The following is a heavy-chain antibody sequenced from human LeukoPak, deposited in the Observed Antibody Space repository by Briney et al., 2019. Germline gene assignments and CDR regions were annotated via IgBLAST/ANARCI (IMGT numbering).Heavy chain of an antibody. Sequence: ASVKVSCKASGYTFTGYYMHWVRQAPGQGLEWMGRINPNSGGTNYAQKFQGRVTMTRDTPISTAYMELSRLRSDDTAVYYCARDIFGAAAAVKYWGQGTLVTVSS. CDR2: INPNSGGT. CDR1: GYTFTGYY. D-gene: IGHD6-13*01. CDR3: ARDIFGAAAAVKY. V-gene: IGHV1-2*06. J-gene: IGHJ4*02.